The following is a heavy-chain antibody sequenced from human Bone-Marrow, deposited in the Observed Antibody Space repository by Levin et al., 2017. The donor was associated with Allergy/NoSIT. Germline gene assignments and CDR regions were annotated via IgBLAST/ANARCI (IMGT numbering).Heavy chain of an antibody. V-gene: IGHV1-3*04. CDR2: INTGNGNT. J-gene: IGHJ3*02. D-gene: IGHD2-2*03. CDR1: GYTFTRYS. Sequence: RASVKVSCKPSGYTFTRYSIHWVRQAPGQRLEWMGWINTGNGNTKYSQKFQGRVFITRDTSASTAYMEVRSLRSEDTAMYFCARAKMDIVVVPAAKDIWGQGTMVTVSS. CDR3: ARAKMDIVVVPAAKDI.